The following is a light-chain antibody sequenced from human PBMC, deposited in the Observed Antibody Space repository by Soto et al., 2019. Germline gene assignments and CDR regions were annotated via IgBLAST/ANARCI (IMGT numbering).Light chain of an antibody. Sequence: QSVLTQPPSVSGAPGQRVTISCTGSSSNIGAGHDVHWYQQLPGTAPKLLIYGNGNRPSGVSNRFSGSKSANTASLTISGLQADDEADYYCSLFTSSSTQVFGGGTKVTVL. CDR2: GNG. CDR1: SSNIGAGHD. J-gene: IGLJ3*02. V-gene: IGLV1-40*01. CDR3: SLFTSSSTQV.